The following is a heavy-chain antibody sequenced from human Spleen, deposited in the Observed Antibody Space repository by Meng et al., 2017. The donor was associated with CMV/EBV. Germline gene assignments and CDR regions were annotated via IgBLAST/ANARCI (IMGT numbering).Heavy chain of an antibody. CDR1: GFTFSVYG. Sequence: GGSLRLSCAASGFTFSVYGMHWVRQAPGKGLEWVSVIWSDGTNKYFADSVKGRFTVSRDNSKNTLYLQMNSLRVEDTAVYYCAKDSTSRGYSLGAWGQGTLVTVSS. D-gene: IGHD5-18*01. CDR2: IWSDGTNK. CDR3: AKDSTSRGYSLGA. J-gene: IGHJ5*02. V-gene: IGHV3-33*06.